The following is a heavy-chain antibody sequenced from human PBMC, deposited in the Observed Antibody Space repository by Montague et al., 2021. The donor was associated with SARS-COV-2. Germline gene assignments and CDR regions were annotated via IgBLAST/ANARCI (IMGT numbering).Heavy chain of an antibody. V-gene: IGHV4-39*01. CDR1: GGSITRNYY. CDR2: IYDSGTT. J-gene: IGHJ3*02. D-gene: IGHD3-10*01. CDR3: ARPLVRGVPKAFDI. Sequence: SETLSLTCTVSGGSITRNYYWGWIRQPPGKGLEWVGNIYDSGTTFINPSLQSRVPISVDASKNQFSLNLTSVTAADTAVYYCARPLVRGVPKAFDIWGQGALVIVSS.